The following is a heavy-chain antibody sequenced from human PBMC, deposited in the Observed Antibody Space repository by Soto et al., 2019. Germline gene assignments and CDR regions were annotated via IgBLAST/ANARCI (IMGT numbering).Heavy chain of an antibody. D-gene: IGHD1-26*01. Sequence: SQTLSLTCVISGDSVSSNSVAWNWIRQSPSRGLEWLGRTYYISKWYNDYGISVKSRITINPDTSNNQISLQLNSVTPEDTAVYYCARGIVGDYNDGFDIWGQGTMVTVSS. CDR2: TYYISKWYN. J-gene: IGHJ3*02. CDR1: GDSVSSNSVA. V-gene: IGHV6-1*01. CDR3: ARGIVGDYNDGFDI.